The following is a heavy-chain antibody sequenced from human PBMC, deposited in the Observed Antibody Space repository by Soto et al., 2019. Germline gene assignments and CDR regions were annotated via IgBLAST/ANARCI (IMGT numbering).Heavy chain of an antibody. Sequence: QVQLVQSGAEVRKPGASVKVSCKASGYRFTNYAMHWVRQAPGQRLEWMGWINTVSGNTKYAQNFQGRISSTRDTSASTAYMELRSLRSEDTAVYYCARATLGTNDAFDVWGQGTLVTVSS. CDR3: ARATLGTNDAFDV. J-gene: IGHJ3*01. V-gene: IGHV1-3*04. D-gene: IGHD1-1*01. CDR2: INTVSGNT. CDR1: GYRFTNYA.